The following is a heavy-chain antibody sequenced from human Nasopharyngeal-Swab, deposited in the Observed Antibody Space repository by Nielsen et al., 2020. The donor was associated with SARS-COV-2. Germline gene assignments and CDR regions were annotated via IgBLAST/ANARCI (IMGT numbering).Heavy chain of an antibody. Sequence: GESLKISCAASGFTFSSYNMNWVRQAPGKGLEWVSSISSSSTYIYYADSLKGRFTISRDNAKNSLYLQMNSLRAEDTALYYCARDRVRDYGDYVWLPGYYYGMDVWGQGTTVTVSS. D-gene: IGHD4-17*01. CDR2: ISSSSTYI. J-gene: IGHJ6*02. V-gene: IGHV3-21*01. CDR1: GFTFSSYN. CDR3: ARDRVRDYGDYVWLPGYYYGMDV.